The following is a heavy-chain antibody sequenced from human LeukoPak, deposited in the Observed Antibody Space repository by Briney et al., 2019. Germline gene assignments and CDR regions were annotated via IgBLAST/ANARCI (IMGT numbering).Heavy chain of an antibody. J-gene: IGHJ5*02. CDR3: ARCFSYYDSSSPSGWFDP. D-gene: IGHD3-22*01. CDR1: GGSISSYY. V-gene: IGHV4-4*07. Sequence: SETLSLTCTVSGGSISSYYWSWIRQPAGKGLEWIGRIYTSGSTNYNPSLKSRVTMSVDTSKNQFSLKLSSVTAADTAVYYCARCFSYYDSSSPSGWFDPWGQGTLVTVSS. CDR2: IYTSGST.